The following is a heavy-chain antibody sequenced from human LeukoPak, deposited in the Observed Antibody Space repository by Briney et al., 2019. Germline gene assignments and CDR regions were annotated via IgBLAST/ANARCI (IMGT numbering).Heavy chain of an antibody. CDR1: GFTFSSYA. D-gene: IGHD4-17*01. CDR3: AKDLLLYGDFTYYFDY. Sequence: PGGSLRLSCAASGFTFSSYAMSWVRQAPGKGLEWVSAISGSGGSTYYADSVKGRFTISRDNSKNTLYLQMNSLRAEDTAVYYCAKDLLLYGDFTYYFDYWGQGTLVTVSS. J-gene: IGHJ4*02. CDR2: ISGSGGST. V-gene: IGHV3-23*01.